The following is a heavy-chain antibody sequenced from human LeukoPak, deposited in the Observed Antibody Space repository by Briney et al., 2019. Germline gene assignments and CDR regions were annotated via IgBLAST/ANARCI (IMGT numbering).Heavy chain of an antibody. Sequence: ASVRVSCKASGYTFTGYYMHWVRQAPGQGLEWMGWINPNSGGTNYAQKFQGRVTMTRDTSISTAYMELSRLRSDDTAVYYCARATYSSGWYGMDVWGQGTTVTVSS. D-gene: IGHD6-19*01. CDR2: INPNSGGT. J-gene: IGHJ6*02. V-gene: IGHV1-2*02. CDR3: ARATYSSGWYGMDV. CDR1: GYTFTGYY.